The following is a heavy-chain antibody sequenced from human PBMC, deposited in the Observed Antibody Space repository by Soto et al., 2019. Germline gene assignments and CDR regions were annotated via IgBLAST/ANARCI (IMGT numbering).Heavy chain of an antibody. CDR1: GGSISSGGYY. CDR3: ARAPDYDFWSGRLNWFDP. D-gene: IGHD3-3*01. CDR2: IYYSGST. J-gene: IGHJ5*02. Sequence: SETLSLTCTVSGGSISSGGYYWSWIRQHPGKGLEWIGYIYYSGSTYYNPSLKSRVTISVDTSKNQFSLKLSSVTAADTAVYYCARAPDYDFWSGRLNWFDPCGQGTLVTVSS. V-gene: IGHV4-31*03.